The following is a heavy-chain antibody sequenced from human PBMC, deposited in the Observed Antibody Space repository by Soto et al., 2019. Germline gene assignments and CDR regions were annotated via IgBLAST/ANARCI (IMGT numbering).Heavy chain of an antibody. V-gene: IGHV4-39*01. CDR1: GGSISSSSYY. D-gene: IGHD3-3*01. CDR2: IYYSGST. CDR3: ARISYYDFWSGPEKNYYYGMDV. J-gene: IGHJ6*02. Sequence: SETLSLTCTVSGGSISSSSYYWGWIRQPPGKGLEWIGSIYYSGSTYYNPSLKSRVTISVDTSKNQFSLKLSSVTAADTAVYYCARISYYDFWSGPEKNYYYGMDVWGQGTTVTVSS.